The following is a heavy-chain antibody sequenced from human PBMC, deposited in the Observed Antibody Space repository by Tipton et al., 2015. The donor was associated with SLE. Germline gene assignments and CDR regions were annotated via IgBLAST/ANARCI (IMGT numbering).Heavy chain of an antibody. V-gene: IGHV4-61*05. CDR3: ARGFGGSYSDF. Sequence: TLSLTCTVSGGSISSSIYYWGWIRQPPGKGLEWIGQIFASGSTGYNPSLQSRVTISLDTSKNQFSLRLSSVTAADTAVYYCARGFGGSYSDFWGQGTLVTVSS. CDR1: GGSISSSIYY. D-gene: IGHD1-26*01. CDR2: IFASGST. J-gene: IGHJ4*02.